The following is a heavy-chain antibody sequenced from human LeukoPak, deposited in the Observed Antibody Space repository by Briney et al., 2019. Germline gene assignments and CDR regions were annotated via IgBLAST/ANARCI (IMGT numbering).Heavy chain of an antibody. D-gene: IGHD1-26*01. CDR3: ARDIGHLDC. V-gene: IGHV3-7*01. CDR2: IKQDGSEK. J-gene: IGHJ4*02. Sequence: SGGSLRLSCAASGFTFSNYWMSWVRQAPGKGLEWVANIKQDGSEKNYVDSVKGRFTISRDNAKNSLFPQMDSLRVEDTAVYYCARDIGHLDCWGQGALVTVSS. CDR1: GFTFSNYW.